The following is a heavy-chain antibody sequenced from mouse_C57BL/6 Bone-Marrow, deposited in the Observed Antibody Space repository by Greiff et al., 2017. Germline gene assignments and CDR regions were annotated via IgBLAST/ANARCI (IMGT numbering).Heavy chain of an antibody. D-gene: IGHD2-5*01. V-gene: IGHV5-9-1*02. Sequence: EVKLLQSGAGLVKPGASLKFSCAASGFTFSSSAMSWVRQTPEKRLEWVAYISSGGDYIYYADTVTGRFTISRDNASNTVYLQMSSLKSEDTAMYYCTRGYYSNYDYFDYWGQGTTLTVSS. CDR2: ISSGGDYI. CDR3: TRGYYSNYDYFDY. CDR1: GFTFSSSA. J-gene: IGHJ2*01.